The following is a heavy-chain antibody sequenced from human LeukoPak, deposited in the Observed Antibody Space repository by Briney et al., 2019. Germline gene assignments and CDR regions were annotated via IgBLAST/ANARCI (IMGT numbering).Heavy chain of an antibody. D-gene: IGHD1-26*01. CDR2: IYTSGST. CDR1: GGSISSYY. Sequence: PSETLSLTCTVSGGSISSYYLSWIRQPAGKGLEWIERIYTSGSTNYNPSLESRVTMSVDTSKNQFSLKLSSVTAADSAVYYCARSPLGSLSYFYYYYYMDVWGKGTTVTVSS. V-gene: IGHV4-4*07. J-gene: IGHJ6*03. CDR3: ARSPLGSLSYFYYYYYMDV.